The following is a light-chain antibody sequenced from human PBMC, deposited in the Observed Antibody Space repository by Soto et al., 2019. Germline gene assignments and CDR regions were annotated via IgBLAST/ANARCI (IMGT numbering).Light chain of an antibody. Sequence: QSVLTQPASVSGSPGQSITISCTGTSTDIGRYNYVSWYQQHPGKAPKLMIYDISNRPSGVSNHFSGSKSCNTASLTISGLQAEDEADYYCSSYTSSSTYVFGTGTKVTVL. CDR2: DIS. V-gene: IGLV2-14*03. J-gene: IGLJ1*01. CDR3: SSYTSSSTYV. CDR1: STDIGRYNY.